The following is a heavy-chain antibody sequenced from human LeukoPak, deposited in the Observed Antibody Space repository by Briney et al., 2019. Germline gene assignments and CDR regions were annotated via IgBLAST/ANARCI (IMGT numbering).Heavy chain of an antibody. CDR3: ARGAGVSDFGSGFTTLYYFDY. V-gene: IGHV1-8*03. J-gene: IGHJ4*02. CDR2: MNPNSGNT. D-gene: IGHD3-3*01. CDR1: GYTFTSYD. Sequence: ASVKVSCKASGYTFTSYDINWVRQATGQGLEWMGWMNPNSGNTGYAQKFQGRVTITRNTSISTAYMELSSLRSEDTAVYYCARGAGVSDFGSGFTTLYYFDYWGQGTLVTVSS.